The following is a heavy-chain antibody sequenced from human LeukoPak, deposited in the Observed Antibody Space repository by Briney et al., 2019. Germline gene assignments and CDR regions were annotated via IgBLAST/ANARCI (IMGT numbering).Heavy chain of an antibody. CDR3: AINQGSSWPNWFDP. V-gene: IGHV1-46*01. J-gene: IGHJ5*02. D-gene: IGHD6-13*01. CDR2: INPIGGST. CDR1: GYTFTSYY. Sequence: ASVTVSCKASGYTFTSYYMHWVRQAPGQGLEWMGLINPIGGSTSYAQNFQGRVTITRDTSTSTVYMELSRLRSEDTAVYYCAINQGSSWPNWFDPWGQGTLVTVSS.